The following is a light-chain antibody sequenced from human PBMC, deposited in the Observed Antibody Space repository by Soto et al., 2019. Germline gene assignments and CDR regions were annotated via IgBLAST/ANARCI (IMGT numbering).Light chain of an antibody. J-gene: IGKJ1*01. CDR2: GTS. CDR1: QGVSSN. CDR3: QHYNNWPRT. Sequence: EVVMTQSPATLSVSPGERATLSCSARQGVSSNLAWYQQKPGQAPRLLIYGTSTRATGIPARFSGSGSGTEFTLTISSLQSEDFAVYYCQHYNNWPRTFGQGTKVEIK. V-gene: IGKV3-15*01.